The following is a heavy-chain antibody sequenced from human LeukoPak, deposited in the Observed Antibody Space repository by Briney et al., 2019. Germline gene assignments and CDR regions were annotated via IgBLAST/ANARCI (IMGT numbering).Heavy chain of an antibody. CDR2: IYSHENT. CDR1: GGSISSYY. Sequence: PSETLSLPCSVSGGSISSYYWSWIRQPPGKGVEWVGYIYSHENTNYNRSLKSRVTISVDTSNNQFSLKLSSVTAAETAVYYCARVIRGWPPGAFDIWGQGTMVTVSS. D-gene: IGHD2-15*01. CDR3: ARVIRGWPPGAFDI. V-gene: IGHV4-59*01. J-gene: IGHJ3*02.